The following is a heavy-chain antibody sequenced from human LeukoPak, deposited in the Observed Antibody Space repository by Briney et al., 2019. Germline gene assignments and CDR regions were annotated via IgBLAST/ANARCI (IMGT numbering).Heavy chain of an antibody. V-gene: IGHV1-2*02. CDR1: GYTFTGYY. CDR3: ARRAGAAAGILDY. D-gene: IGHD6-13*01. J-gene: IGHJ4*02. Sequence: ASVKVSCKASGYTFTGYYMHWVRQAPGQGLEWMGWINPNSGGTNYAQKFQGRVTMTRDTSISTAYMELSRLRSEDTAVYYCARRAGAAAGILDYWGQGTLVTVSS. CDR2: INPNSGGT.